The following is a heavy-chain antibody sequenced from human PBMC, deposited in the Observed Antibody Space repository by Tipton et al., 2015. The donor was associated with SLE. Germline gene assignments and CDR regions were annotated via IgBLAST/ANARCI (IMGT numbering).Heavy chain of an antibody. D-gene: IGHD3-22*01. J-gene: IGHJ4*02. CDR1: GGSITGYY. Sequence: TLSLTCSVSGGSITGYYWTWFRQPPGKGLEWIGYIFYSGRTDYNTNYNPSLESRVTISVDRSRNQFSLRLNSVTAADTAVYYCAGDSGGSHYDNGGYYQLANRHFDYWGRGTLVTVSS. V-gene: IGHV4-59*01. CDR3: AGDSGGSHYDNGGYYQLANRHFDY. CDR2: IFYSGRTDYNT.